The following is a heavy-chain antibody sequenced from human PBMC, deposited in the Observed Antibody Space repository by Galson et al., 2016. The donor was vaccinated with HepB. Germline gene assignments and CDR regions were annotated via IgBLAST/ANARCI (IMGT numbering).Heavy chain of an antibody. Sequence: SLRLSCAASGFTFSSYSMNWVRQAPGKGLEWVSFIHSSGNYIYYADSVKGRFTISRDNANSSLYLEMNNLRAEDTAVYYCARPRPPYYYGMDVWGRGTLVTVSS. CDR2: IHSSGNYI. V-gene: IGHV3-21*01. CDR3: ARPRPPYYYGMDV. J-gene: IGHJ2*01. D-gene: IGHD3-10*01. CDR1: GFTFSSYS.